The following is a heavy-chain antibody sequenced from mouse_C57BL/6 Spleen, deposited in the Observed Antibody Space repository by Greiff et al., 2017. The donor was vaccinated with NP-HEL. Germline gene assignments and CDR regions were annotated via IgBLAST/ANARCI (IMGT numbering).Heavy chain of an antibody. D-gene: IGHD1-1*02. V-gene: IGHV1-19*01. CDR2: INPYNGGT. Sequence: EVQLQQSGPVLVKPGASVKMSCKASGYTFTDYYMNWVKQSHGKSLEWIGVINPYNGGTSYNQKFKGKATLTVDKSSSTAYMELNSLTSEDSAVYYCAGLLWYPYWYFDVWGTGTTVTVSS. CDR1: GYTFTDYY. J-gene: IGHJ1*03. CDR3: AGLLWYPYWYFDV.